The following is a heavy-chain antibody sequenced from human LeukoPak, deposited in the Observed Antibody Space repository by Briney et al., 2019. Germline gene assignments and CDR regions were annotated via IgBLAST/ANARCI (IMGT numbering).Heavy chain of an antibody. Sequence: SVKVSCKASGGTFSSYAISWVRQAPGQGLEWMGRIIPIFGMANYAQKFQGRVTITADKSTSTAYMELSSLRSEDTAVYYCAREVVTTNRNWFDPWGQGTLVTVSS. CDR2: IIPIFGMA. J-gene: IGHJ5*02. V-gene: IGHV1-69*04. D-gene: IGHD4-11*01. CDR1: GGTFSSYA. CDR3: AREVVTTNRNWFDP.